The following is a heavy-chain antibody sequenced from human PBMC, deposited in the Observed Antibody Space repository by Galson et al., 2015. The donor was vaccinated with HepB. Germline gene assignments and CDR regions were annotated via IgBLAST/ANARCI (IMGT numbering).Heavy chain of an antibody. CDR2: ISSSSSTI. J-gene: IGHJ4*02. V-gene: IGHV3-48*01. D-gene: IGHD3-22*01. Sequence: SLRLSCAASGFTFSSYSMNWVRQAPGKGLEWVSYISSSSSTIYYADSVKGRFTISRDNAKNSLYLQMNSLRAEDTAVYYCAREYYYDSSGHHDFDYWGQGTLVTVSS. CDR3: AREYYYDSSGHHDFDY. CDR1: GFTFSSYS.